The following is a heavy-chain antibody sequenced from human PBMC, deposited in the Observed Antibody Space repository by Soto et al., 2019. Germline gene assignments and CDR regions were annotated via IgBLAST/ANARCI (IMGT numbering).Heavy chain of an antibody. D-gene: IGHD3-22*01. CDR3: ATDSTGYYSDAFDV. V-gene: IGHV4-59*03. Sequence: QLQESGPGLVKPSETLSLTCTVSGAAMSRYYWSCVRQSPGKGLEWIGYIYNTGTTDYNPSIKSRVTISVERSKFQFSLKLTSVTAADTAVYYCATDSTGYYSDAFDVWGQGARVIVSS. J-gene: IGHJ3*01. CDR2: IYNTGTT. CDR1: GAAMSRYY.